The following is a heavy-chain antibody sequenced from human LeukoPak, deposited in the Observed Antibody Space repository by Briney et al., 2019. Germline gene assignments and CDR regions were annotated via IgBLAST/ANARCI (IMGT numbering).Heavy chain of an antibody. J-gene: IGHJ4*02. D-gene: IGHD6-13*01. CDR3: ARLGIAAAGDDY. CDR2: INPSGGST. CDR1: GYTFTSYY. Sequence: ASVKVSCKASGYTFTSYYMHWVRQAPGQGLESMGIINPSGGSTTYAQKFQGRVTMTRDMSTSTVYMELSSLRSEDTAVYYCARLGIAAAGDDYWGQGTLVTVSS. V-gene: IGHV1-46*01.